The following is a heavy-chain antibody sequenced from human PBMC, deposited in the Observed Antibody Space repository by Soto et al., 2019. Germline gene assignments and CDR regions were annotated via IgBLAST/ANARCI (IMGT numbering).Heavy chain of an antibody. J-gene: IGHJ4*02. CDR1: GGSISGSY. Sequence: XATLCLTGSVSGGSISGSYWSWIRQSPGKGLEWLGYVYYTGSTNYSPSLRSRVSISVDTSKNEFSLRLSSVTAADTAVYFCARSVAVPGAHIDYWGQGTQVTVSS. CDR2: VYYTGST. D-gene: IGHD6-19*01. CDR3: ARSVAVPGAHIDY. V-gene: IGHV4-59*01.